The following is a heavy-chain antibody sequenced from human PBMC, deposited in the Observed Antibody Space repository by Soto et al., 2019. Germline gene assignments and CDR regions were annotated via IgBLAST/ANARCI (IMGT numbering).Heavy chain of an antibody. J-gene: IGHJ4*02. CDR2: ITDVGST. CDR1: GGSVSSGSYF. V-gene: IGHV4-61*03. D-gene: IGHD6-25*01. Sequence: SSETLSLTCAVSGGSVSSGSYFWTWIRQSPGKGLEWIGYITDVGSTNYNPSLKSRVTISADTTKNHFSLNLRSVTAADTAVYYCARQRVLPAQYFFDYWGQGIPVTV. CDR3: ARQRVLPAQYFFDY.